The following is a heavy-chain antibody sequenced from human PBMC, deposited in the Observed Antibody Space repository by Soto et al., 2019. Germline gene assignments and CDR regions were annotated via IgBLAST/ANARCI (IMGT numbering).Heavy chain of an antibody. D-gene: IGHD2-2*01. V-gene: IGHV5-51*01. CDR1: GYSFTSYW. Sequence: PGESVKISCXGSGYSFTSYWIGWVRQMPGKGLEWMGIIYPGDSDTRYSPSFQGQVTISADKSISTAYLQWSSLKASDTAMYYCARSADRTFYYYGMDVWGQGTTVTVSS. J-gene: IGHJ6*02. CDR2: IYPGDSDT. CDR3: ARSADRTFYYYGMDV.